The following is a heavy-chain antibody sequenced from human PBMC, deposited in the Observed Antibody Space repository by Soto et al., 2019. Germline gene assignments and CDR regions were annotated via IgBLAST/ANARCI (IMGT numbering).Heavy chain of an antibody. CDR1: GLTFSSFA. J-gene: IGHJ2*01. V-gene: IGHV3-23*01. CDR3: VKKIAGTTTSGAYWFFDL. Sequence: EMQLLESGGGLAQPGGSLRLSCAASGLTFSSFAMNWVRQAPGKGLEWVSGVSGGGDATFYADSVRGRFTISRVQSKNTVYLQMNSLRAEDTAVYHCVKKIAGTTTSGAYWFFDLWGRGTLVTVSS. CDR2: VSGGGDAT. D-gene: IGHD1-26*01.